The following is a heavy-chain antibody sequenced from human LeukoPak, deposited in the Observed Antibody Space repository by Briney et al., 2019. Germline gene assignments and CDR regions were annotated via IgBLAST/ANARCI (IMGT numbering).Heavy chain of an antibody. CDR1: GFTFSSYS. D-gene: IGHD3-10*01. Sequence: GGSLRLSCAASGFTFSSYSMNWVHQAPGKGLEWVSSISSSSSYIYYADSVKGRFTISRDNAKNSLYLQMNSLRAEDTAVYYCARGGGDRADYWGQGTLVTVSS. V-gene: IGHV3-21*01. CDR3: ARGGGDRADY. J-gene: IGHJ4*02. CDR2: ISSSSSYI.